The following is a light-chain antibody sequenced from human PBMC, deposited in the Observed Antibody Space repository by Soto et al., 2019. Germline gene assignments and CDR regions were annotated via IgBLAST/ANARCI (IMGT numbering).Light chain of an antibody. Sequence: DIQMTQSPSSLSASVGDRVTITCRASQGIRNDLGWYQQKPGKAPKRLIYAASSLQSGVPSRFSGSGSGTEFTLTISSLQPDDFATYYCQHYKMYSPWTFGQGTKVEIK. CDR3: QHYKMYSPWT. V-gene: IGKV1-17*01. J-gene: IGKJ1*01. CDR2: AAS. CDR1: QGIRND.